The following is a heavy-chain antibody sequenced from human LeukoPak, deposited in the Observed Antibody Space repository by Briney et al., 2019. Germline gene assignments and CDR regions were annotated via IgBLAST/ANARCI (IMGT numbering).Heavy chain of an antibody. J-gene: IGHJ5*02. D-gene: IGHD2-15*01. V-gene: IGHV4-34*01. Sequence: SETLSITCAVYGGSFSGYYWSWIRQPPGKGLEWIGEINHSGSTNYNPSLKSRVTISVDTSKNQFSLKLSSVTAADTAVYYCAREWGYCSGGSCYSWFDPWGQGTLVTVSS. CDR2: INHSGST. CDR1: GGSFSGYY. CDR3: AREWGYCSGGSCYSWFDP.